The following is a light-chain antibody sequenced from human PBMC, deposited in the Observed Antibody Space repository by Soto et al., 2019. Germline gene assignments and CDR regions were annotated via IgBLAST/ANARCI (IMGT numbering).Light chain of an antibody. CDR1: QTIRSW. V-gene: IGKV1-5*03. CDR3: QHYNGYSEA. CDR2: KAS. J-gene: IGKJ1*01. Sequence: MTQSPSTMSGSAGDRDKITGGASQTIRSWVAWYQRKPGTAPKLPSEKASTLKSGVPSMFSGSGSGTEGTLSISSLQPDDVATYFGQHYNGYSEACGHGTKVEIK.